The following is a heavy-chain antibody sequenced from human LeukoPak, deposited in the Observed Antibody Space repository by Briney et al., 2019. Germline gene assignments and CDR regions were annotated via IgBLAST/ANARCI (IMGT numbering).Heavy chain of an antibody. D-gene: IGHD6-13*01. CDR2: IYYSGST. V-gene: IGHV4-31*03. CDR1: GGSISSGGYY. J-gene: IGHJ3*02. Sequence: PSQTLSLTCTVSGGSISSGGYYWSWIRQHPGKGLEWIGYIYYSGSTYYNPSLESRVTISVDTSKNQFSLKLSSVTAADTAVYYCARAIIAAAGSDAFDIWGQGTMVTVSS. CDR3: ARAIIAAAGSDAFDI.